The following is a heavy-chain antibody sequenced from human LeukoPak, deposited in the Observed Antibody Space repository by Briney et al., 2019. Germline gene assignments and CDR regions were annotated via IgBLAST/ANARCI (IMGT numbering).Heavy chain of an antibody. V-gene: IGHV1-18*01. D-gene: IGHD6-19*01. CDR3: ARDMPIAMTGPTKNWFEP. Sequence: GASVKVSCKASGYTFTSYGISWVRQAPGQGLEWMGWISAYNGNTNYAQKLQGRVTMTTDTSTSTAYMELSSLRSDDTAVYYCARDMPIAMTGPTKNWFEPWGQGTLVIVSS. CDR2: ISAYNGNT. J-gene: IGHJ5*02. CDR1: GYTFTSYG.